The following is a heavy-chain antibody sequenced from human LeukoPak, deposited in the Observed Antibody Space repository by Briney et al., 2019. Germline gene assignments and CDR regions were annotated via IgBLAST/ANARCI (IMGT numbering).Heavy chain of an antibody. Sequence: GGALRLSCAASGFSFSGYWMSWLRQAAGKGLEWVANIKKDDGSEKYYADSVTGRFTISRDNAKNSLYLQMNSLSVEATAVYYCVRDFIYSTGWGQGTLVTVSS. V-gene: IGHV3-7*03. CDR3: VRDFIYSTG. CDR1: GFSFSGYW. J-gene: IGHJ4*02. CDR2: IKKDDGSEK. D-gene: IGHD2-8*02.